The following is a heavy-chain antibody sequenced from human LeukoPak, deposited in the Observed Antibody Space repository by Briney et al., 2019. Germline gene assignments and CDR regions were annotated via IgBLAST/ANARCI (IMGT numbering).Heavy chain of an antibody. J-gene: IGHJ6*02. D-gene: IGHD3-16*01. CDR2: ISSSGSAI. CDR3: ARSIGSTGGGVDV. V-gene: IGHV3-48*03. CDR1: GFTFSSYE. Sequence: GGSLRLSCAASGFTFSSYEMNWVRQAPGKGLEWVSYISSSGSAIYYADSVKGRFTISRDNAKKTLYLQMNSLKAEDTAVYYCARSIGSTGGGVDVWGQGTTVTVSS.